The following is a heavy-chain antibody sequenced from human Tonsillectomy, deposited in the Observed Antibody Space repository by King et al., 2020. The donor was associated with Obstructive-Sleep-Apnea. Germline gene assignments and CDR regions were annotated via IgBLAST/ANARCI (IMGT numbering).Heavy chain of an antibody. V-gene: IGHV3-15*01. CDR1: GFTGRKIW. CDR2: IKSKTDGGTT. Sequence: GKRGEAGGGVVKTGGVVRRVGEGEGFTGRKIWMRGVSQGRGKGREGGGRIKSKTDGGTTDYAAPFKGRFTISRDDSKNTLYLQMKSLKTEDTAVYYCTTAVLWGQGTLVPVSS. CDR3: TTAVL. J-gene: IGHJ4*02.